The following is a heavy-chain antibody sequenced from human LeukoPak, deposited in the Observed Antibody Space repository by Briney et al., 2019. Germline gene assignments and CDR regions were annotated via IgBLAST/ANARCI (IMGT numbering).Heavy chain of an antibody. D-gene: IGHD5-12*01. CDR1: GYTFISYG. Sequence: EAPVKVSCKASGYTFISYGISWVRQAPGQGLEWMGWISVYNGNTNYAQKLQGRVTMTADTSTSTAYMELRSLRSDDTAVYYCARGGGYGGFDYWGQGTRVTVSS. CDR3: ARGGGYGGFDY. V-gene: IGHV1-18*04. J-gene: IGHJ4*02. CDR2: ISVYNGNT.